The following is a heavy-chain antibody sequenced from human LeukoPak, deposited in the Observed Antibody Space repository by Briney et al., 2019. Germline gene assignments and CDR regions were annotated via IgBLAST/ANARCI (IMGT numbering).Heavy chain of an antibody. CDR3: ARVLPYNRKGGWFDP. CDR1: GYTFTSYA. Sequence: ASVKVSCKASGYTFTSYAIHWVRQAPGQRLEWMGWINAGNGNTKYSQKFQGRVTITRDTSASTAYMELSSLRSEDTAVYYCARVLPYNRKGGWFDPWGQGTLVTVSS. CDR2: INAGNGNT. D-gene: IGHD1-1*01. J-gene: IGHJ5*02. V-gene: IGHV1-3*01.